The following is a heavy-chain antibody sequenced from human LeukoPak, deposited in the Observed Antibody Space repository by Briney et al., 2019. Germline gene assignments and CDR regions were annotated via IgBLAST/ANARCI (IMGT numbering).Heavy chain of an antibody. Sequence: GESLEISCKGSEYSFTSYWIGWVRQMPGKGLEWMGIIYPGDSDTRYSPSFQGQVTISADKSISTAYLQWSSLKASDTAMYYCARLEYSSSSGLGYWGQGTLVTVSS. D-gene: IGHD6-6*01. V-gene: IGHV5-51*01. CDR3: ARLEYSSSSGLGY. CDR1: EYSFTSYW. CDR2: IYPGDSDT. J-gene: IGHJ4*02.